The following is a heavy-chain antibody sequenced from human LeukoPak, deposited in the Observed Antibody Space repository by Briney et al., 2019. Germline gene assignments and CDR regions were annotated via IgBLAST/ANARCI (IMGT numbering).Heavy chain of an antibody. CDR3: AKDSQAGLTDNYGMDV. D-gene: IGHD3-9*01. V-gene: IGHV3-9*01. CDR2: ISWNGGSI. CDR1: GFTFDDYA. Sequence: GGSLRLSCAASGFTFDDYAMHWVRQAPGKGLEWVSGISWNGGSIGYADSVKGRFTISRDNAKNSLYLQMNSLRAEDTALYYCAKDSQAGLTDNYGMDVWGQGTTVTVSS. J-gene: IGHJ6*02.